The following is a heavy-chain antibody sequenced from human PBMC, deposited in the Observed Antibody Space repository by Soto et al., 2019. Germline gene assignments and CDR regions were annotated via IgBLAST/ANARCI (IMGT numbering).Heavy chain of an antibody. CDR2: ISYDGSNK. V-gene: IGHV3-30*18. CDR1: GFTFSSYR. CDR3: AKGSTAMTYFDY. J-gene: IGHJ4*02. Sequence: QVQLVESGGGVVQPGRSLRLSCAASGFTFSSYRMHWVRQAPGKGLEWVAVISYDGSNKYYADSVRGRFTISRDNSKHTLYLEMNSLRAEDTAVYYCAKGSTAMTYFDYWGQGTLVTVSS. D-gene: IGHD2-2*01.